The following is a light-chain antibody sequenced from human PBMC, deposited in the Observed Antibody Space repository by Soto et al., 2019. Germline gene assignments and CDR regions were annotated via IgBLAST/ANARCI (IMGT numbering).Light chain of an antibody. Sequence: QSVLTQPPSVSAAPGQKVTISCSGSSSNIGGNSVSWYQQLPGTAPKLLIYDDNKRPSGIPDRFSGSKSGTSATLGITGFQTGDEADYYYGSWDSSLSAYVFGTGTKVIVL. CDR3: GSWDSSLSAYV. CDR1: SSNIGGNS. CDR2: DDN. J-gene: IGLJ1*01. V-gene: IGLV1-51*01.